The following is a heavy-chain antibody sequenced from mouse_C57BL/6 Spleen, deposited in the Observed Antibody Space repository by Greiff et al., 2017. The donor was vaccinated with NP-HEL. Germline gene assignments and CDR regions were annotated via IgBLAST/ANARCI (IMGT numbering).Heavy chain of an antibody. CDR2: IDPSDSET. D-gene: IGHD1-1*01. J-gene: IGHJ1*03. V-gene: IGHV1-52*01. Sequence: VQLQQPGAELVRPGSSVKLSCKASGYTFTSYWMHWVKQRPIQGLEWIGNIDPSDSETHYNQKFKDKATLTVDKSSSKAYMQLSSLTSEDAAVYYCARGGDYGSSYGYFDVWGTGTTVTVSS. CDR1: GYTFTSYW. CDR3: ARGGDYGSSYGYFDV.